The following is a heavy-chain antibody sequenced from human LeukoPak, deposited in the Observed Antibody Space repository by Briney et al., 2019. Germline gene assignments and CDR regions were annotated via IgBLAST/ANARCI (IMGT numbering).Heavy chain of an antibody. Sequence: GGSLRLSCAASGLTFSSYAMHWVRQAPGKGLEWVAVISYDGSNKYYADSVKGRFTISRDNSKNTLYLQMNSLRAEDTAVYYCARDGYGSGSYLDYWGQGTLVTVSS. J-gene: IGHJ4*02. V-gene: IGHV3-30-3*01. CDR1: GLTFSSYA. CDR3: ARDGYGSGSYLDY. CDR2: ISYDGSNK. D-gene: IGHD3-10*01.